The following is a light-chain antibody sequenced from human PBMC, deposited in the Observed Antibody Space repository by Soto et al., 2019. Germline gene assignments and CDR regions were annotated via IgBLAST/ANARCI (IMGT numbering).Light chain of an antibody. CDR2: GAS. J-gene: IGKJ1*01. CDR3: QQYGSLPRT. Sequence: PGERATLSCRASQSVSSSYLAWYQQKPGQAPRLLIYGASSRATGIPDRFSGSGSGTDFTLTISRLEPEDFAVYYCQQYGSLPRTFGQGTKVDIK. V-gene: IGKV3-20*01. CDR1: QSVSSSY.